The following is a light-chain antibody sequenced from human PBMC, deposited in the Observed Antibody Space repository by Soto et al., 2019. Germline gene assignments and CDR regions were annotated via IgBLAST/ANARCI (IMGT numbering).Light chain of an antibody. CDR2: GAS. CDR3: QQNNNWHRT. Sequence: EIVMTQSPATLSVSPGERATLSCRASQSVSSNLAWYQQKPGKAPRLLIYGASTMATGFPARFSGSGSGTEFTLTISSLQSEDFAVYYCQQNNNWHRTFGQGTKLEIK. J-gene: IGKJ2*02. CDR1: QSVSSN. V-gene: IGKV3-15*01.